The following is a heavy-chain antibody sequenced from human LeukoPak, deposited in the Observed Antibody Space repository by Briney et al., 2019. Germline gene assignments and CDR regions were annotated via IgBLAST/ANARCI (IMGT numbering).Heavy chain of an antibody. CDR3: ARVMVYGDLYYFDY. V-gene: IGHV3-7*01. J-gene: IGHJ4*02. D-gene: IGHD4-17*01. Sequence: PGGSLRLSCAASGFTFSSYWMSWVRQAPGKGLEWVANIKQDGSEKYYVDSVKGRSTISRDNAKNSLYLQMNSLRAEDTAVYYCARVMVYGDLYYFDYWGQGTLVTVSS. CDR2: IKQDGSEK. CDR1: GFTFSSYW.